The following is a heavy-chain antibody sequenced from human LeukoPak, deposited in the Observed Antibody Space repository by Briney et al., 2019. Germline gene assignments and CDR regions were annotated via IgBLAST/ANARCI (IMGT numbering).Heavy chain of an antibody. CDR2: INSDGSST. J-gene: IGHJ6*02. Sequence: GGSLRLSWAASGFTFSSAWMHWVRQTPGKGLVWVSRINSDGSSTNYADSVKGRFTISRDNAKNMVNLQMNSLRAEDTAIYYCTRDYSYAMAVWGQGTTVTVSS. D-gene: IGHD2-21*01. CDR1: GFTFSSAW. CDR3: TRDYSYAMAV. V-gene: IGHV3-74*01.